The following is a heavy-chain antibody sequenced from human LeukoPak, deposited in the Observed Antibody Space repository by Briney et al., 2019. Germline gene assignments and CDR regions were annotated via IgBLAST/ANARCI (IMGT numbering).Heavy chain of an antibody. Sequence: GALRLSCAASGFTVSSNYMSWVRQAPGKGLEWVSVIYSGGSKYYADSVKGRFTISRDNSKNTVYLQMNSLRAEDTAVYYCAARRLTVTTEIDYWGQGTLVTVSS. V-gene: IGHV3-53*05. CDR2: IYSGGSK. CDR1: GFTVSSNY. CDR3: AARRLTVTTEIDY. D-gene: IGHD4-17*01. J-gene: IGHJ4*02.